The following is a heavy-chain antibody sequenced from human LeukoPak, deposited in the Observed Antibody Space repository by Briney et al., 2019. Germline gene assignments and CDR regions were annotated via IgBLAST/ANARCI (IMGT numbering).Heavy chain of an antibody. CDR3: TKRVKYGGTWDHFAD. J-gene: IGHJ4*02. CDR2: VNADGGNT. V-gene: IGHV3-23*01. CDR1: GFTFDNYR. Sequence: GGSLRLSCAASGFTFDNYRMSWVRQAPGKGLEWVSTVNADGGNTYYVDSVKGRCTISRDNSKSTLILQMNSLRVEDTALYYCTKRVKYGGTWDHFADWGQGTLVTVSS. D-gene: IGHD1-26*01.